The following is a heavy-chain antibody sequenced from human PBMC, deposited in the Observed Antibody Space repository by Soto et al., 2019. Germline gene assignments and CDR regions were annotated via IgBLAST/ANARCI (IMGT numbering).Heavy chain of an antibody. CDR3: TRDQPVLLWFGELSTSYYYYGMDV. Sequence: PGGSLRLSCTAPGFTFGDYAMSWFRQAPGKGLEWVGFIRSKAYGGTTEYAASVKGRFTISRDDSKSIAYLQMNSLKTEDTAVYYCTRDQPVLLWFGELSTSYYYYGMDVWGQGTTVTVSS. J-gene: IGHJ6*02. V-gene: IGHV3-49*03. CDR1: GFTFGDYA. CDR2: IRSKAYGGTT. D-gene: IGHD3-10*01.